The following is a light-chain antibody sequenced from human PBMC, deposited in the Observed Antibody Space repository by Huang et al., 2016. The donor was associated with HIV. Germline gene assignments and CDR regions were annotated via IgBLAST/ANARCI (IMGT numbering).Light chain of an antibody. V-gene: IGKV3-15*01. Sequence: VMTQSPATLPVSPGERATLSCRARQSVNNNLAWYQKKPGQAPRLVIYGASTRATDIPARFSGSGSGTNFTLTINSLQSEDFAVYFCHQYNEWPRTFGQGTKVEV. CDR2: GAS. J-gene: IGKJ1*01. CDR3: HQYNEWPRT. CDR1: QSVNNN.